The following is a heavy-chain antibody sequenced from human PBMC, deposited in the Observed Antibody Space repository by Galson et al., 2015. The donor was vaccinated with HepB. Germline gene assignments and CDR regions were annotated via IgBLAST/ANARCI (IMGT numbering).Heavy chain of an antibody. V-gene: IGHV3-30*18. CDR3: AKDFGYYYDSSGSLSRSPSNWFDP. D-gene: IGHD3-22*01. CDR1: GFTFSSYG. Sequence: SLRLSCAASGFTFSSYGMHWVRQAPGKGLEWVAVISYDGSNKYYADSVKGRFTISRDNSKNTLYLQMNSLRAEDTAVYYCAKDFGYYYDSSGSLSRSPSNWFDPWGQGTLVTVSS. CDR2: ISYDGSNK. J-gene: IGHJ5*02.